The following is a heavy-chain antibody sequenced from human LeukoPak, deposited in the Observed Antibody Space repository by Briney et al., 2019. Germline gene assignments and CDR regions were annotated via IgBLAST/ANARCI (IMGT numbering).Heavy chain of an antibody. CDR1: GFTFGSFA. D-gene: IGHD5-18*01. CDR2: IFGSGGSP. J-gene: IGHJ4*02. CDR3: GKTTAGYSSGQKPAWPVDY. V-gene: IGHV3-23*01. Sequence: GGSLRLSCEASGFTFGSFAMYWVRQAPGKGLDWIAGIFGSGGSPHYADSVKGRFTISRDNSKNTVYLQINSLRAEDTAVYYCGKTTAGYSSGQKPAWPVDYWGQGALVTVSS.